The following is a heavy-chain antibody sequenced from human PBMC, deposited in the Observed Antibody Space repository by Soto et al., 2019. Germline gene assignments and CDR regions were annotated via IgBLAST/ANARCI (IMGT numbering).Heavy chain of an antibody. CDR3: AGGQDNLAVNFDY. CDR1: GFTFNNYG. CDR2: IWHDGSNK. D-gene: IGHD1-1*01. V-gene: IGHV3-33*03. Sequence: GGSLRLSCAASGFTFNNYGMHWVRQAPGKGLEWVAFIWHDGSNKGYADSVKGRFTISRDNAKNSLYLQMNSLRADDTAVYYCAGGQDNLAVNFDYWGQGTPVTAPQ. J-gene: IGHJ4*02.